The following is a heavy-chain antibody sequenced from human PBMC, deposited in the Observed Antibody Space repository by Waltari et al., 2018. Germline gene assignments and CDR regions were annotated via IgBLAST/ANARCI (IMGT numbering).Heavy chain of an antibody. V-gene: IGHV1-8*01. J-gene: IGHJ5*02. Sequence: QVQLVQSGAEVKKPGASVKVSCKASGYTFTSYDINWVRQATGQGLEWMGWMNPNGGNTGYAQKVKGRVTMTRNTAIRTAYMELSSLRSEDTAVYYCARGGDLIAAQNWFDPWGQGTLVTVSS. CDR3: ARGGDLIAAQNWFDP. CDR2: MNPNGGNT. CDR1: GYTFTSYD. D-gene: IGHD6-13*01.